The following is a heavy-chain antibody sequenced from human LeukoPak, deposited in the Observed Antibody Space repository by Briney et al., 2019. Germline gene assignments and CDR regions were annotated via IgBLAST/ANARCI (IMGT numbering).Heavy chain of an antibody. J-gene: IGHJ4*02. V-gene: IGHV4-39*01. CDR1: GGSLSISSSY. CDR3: ARHLYDRSGSLYFDY. D-gene: IGHD3-22*01. Sequence: SESLSLTCTVSGGSLSISSSYCGWIRQPPGKGLEWIGSIYYSGGTYYNRSLKSRVTISVDTSKNQFSLKLSSVTAADTAVYYWARHLYDRSGSLYFDYWGQGTLVTVSS. CDR2: IYYSGGT.